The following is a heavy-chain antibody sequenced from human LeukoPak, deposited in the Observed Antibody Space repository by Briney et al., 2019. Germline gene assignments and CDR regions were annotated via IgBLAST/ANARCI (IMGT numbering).Heavy chain of an antibody. J-gene: IGHJ4*02. D-gene: IGHD2-2*01. CDR1: GFTFSSYG. V-gene: IGHV3-30*18. CDR3: AKDPPYCSSTSCYD. CDR2: LSLDGSNK. Sequence: GGSLRLSCAASGFTFSSYGMHWVRQAPGKGLDWVAVLSLDGSNKYYADSVKGRFTISRDNSKNTLYLQMNSLRAEDTAVYYCAKDPPYCSSTSCYDWGQGTLVTVSS.